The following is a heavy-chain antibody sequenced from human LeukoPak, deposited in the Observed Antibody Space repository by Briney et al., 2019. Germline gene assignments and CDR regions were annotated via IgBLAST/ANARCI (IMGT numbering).Heavy chain of an antibody. D-gene: IGHD3-16*02. V-gene: IGHV3-30*03. CDR3: ARAQLRLGELSLDY. CDR2: ISYDGTNK. J-gene: IGHJ4*02. Sequence: GGSLRLSCAASGFIFSSCGMHWVRQAPGKGLEWVAVISYDGTNKYYADSVKGRFTISRDNSRNTLYLQMNSLRAEDTAVYYCARAQLRLGELSLDYWGQGTLVTVSS. CDR1: GFIFSSCG.